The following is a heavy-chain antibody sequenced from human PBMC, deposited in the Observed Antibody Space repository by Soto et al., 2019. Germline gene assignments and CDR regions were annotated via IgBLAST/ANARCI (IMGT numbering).Heavy chain of an antibody. V-gene: IGHV3-7*01. CDR2: IKQDGSEK. CDR1: GFTFSSYW. J-gene: IGHJ2*01. CDR3: ARERSEYCGGNCYPAFDR. Sequence: EVQLVESGGGLVQPGGSLRLSCAASGFTFSSYWMTWVRQAPGKGLEWVANIKQDGSEKYYVDSVKGRFTISRDNAKNSLYLQMNRMRADDPAVYYCARERSEYCGGNCYPAFDRWGRGSLVTVSS. D-gene: IGHD2-21*02.